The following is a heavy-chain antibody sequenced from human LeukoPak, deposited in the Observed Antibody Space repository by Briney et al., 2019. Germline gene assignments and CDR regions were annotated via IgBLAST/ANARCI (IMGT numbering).Heavy chain of an antibody. CDR3: ARVGRGYCSSTSCEPYYYYYMDV. J-gene: IGHJ6*03. CDR1: GGTFSSYA. Sequence: SVKVSCKASGGTFSSYAISWVRQAPGQGLEWMGGIIPIFGTANYAQKFQGRVTITTDESTSTAYMELSSLRSEDTAVYYCARVGRGYCSSTSCEPYYYYYMDVWGKGTTVTVSS. D-gene: IGHD2-2*03. CDR2: IIPIFGTA. V-gene: IGHV1-69*05.